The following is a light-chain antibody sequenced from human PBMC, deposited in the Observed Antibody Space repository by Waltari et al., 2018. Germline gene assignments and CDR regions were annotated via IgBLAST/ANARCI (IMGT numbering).Light chain of an antibody. J-gene: IGLJ3*02. CDR2: FNSDGSH. V-gene: IGLV4-69*01. CDR3: QTGGHGTWV. CDR1: SGHSSNI. Sequence: QLVLTQSPSASASLGASVKPTCTLSSGHSSNIVAWHQQQPEKGPRYLMKFNSDGSHTKGDGIPDRFAGSSPGSERYLTISSRQSEDEADYYCQTGGHGTWVFGGVTKLTVV.